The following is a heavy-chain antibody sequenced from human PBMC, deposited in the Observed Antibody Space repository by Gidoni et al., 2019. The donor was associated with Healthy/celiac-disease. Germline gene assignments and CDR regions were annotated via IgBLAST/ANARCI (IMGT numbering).Heavy chain of an antibody. D-gene: IGHD3-3*01. CDR2: IRSKAYGGTT. CDR1: VFTFGSCA. Sequence: EVQLVAAGGGLVKPGRSLRLSCTASVFTFGSCAMSWFRRAPGKGLGWVGFIRSKAYGGTTEYAASVKGRFTISRDDSKSIAYLQMNSLKTEDTAVYYCTRGREYYDFWSGYPTDYWGQGTLVTVSS. V-gene: IGHV3-49*05. CDR3: TRGREYYDFWSGYPTDY. J-gene: IGHJ4*02.